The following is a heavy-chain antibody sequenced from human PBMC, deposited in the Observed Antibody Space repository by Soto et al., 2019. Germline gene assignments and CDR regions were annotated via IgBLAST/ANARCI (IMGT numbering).Heavy chain of an antibody. J-gene: IGHJ4*02. D-gene: IGHD3-10*01. V-gene: IGHV4-59*01. CDR2: IHYSGST. Sequence: SETLSLTCTVSGGSIIISYWGWIRQPPGKGLEWIGSIHYSGSTNYNPSLKSRVTISVDTSKNQFSLKLSSVTAADTAVYYCARVPPGNAYGYFDYWGQGTLVTVSS. CDR3: ARVPPGNAYGYFDY. CDR1: GGSIIISY.